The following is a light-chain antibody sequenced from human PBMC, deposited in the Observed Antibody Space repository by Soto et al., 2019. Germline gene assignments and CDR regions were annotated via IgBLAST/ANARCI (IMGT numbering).Light chain of an antibody. CDR3: SPYSSTSTLCV. V-gene: IGLV2-14*01. CDR1: SSDIGGYNY. Sequence: QSVLTQPPSVSGSPGQSITISCTGTSSDIGGYNYVSWYQQHPGKAPKLMIYEVTNRPSGVSNRFSGSKSGNTASLTISGLQAEDEADYYCSPYSSTSTLCVFGTGTKVTV. CDR2: EVT. J-gene: IGLJ1*01.